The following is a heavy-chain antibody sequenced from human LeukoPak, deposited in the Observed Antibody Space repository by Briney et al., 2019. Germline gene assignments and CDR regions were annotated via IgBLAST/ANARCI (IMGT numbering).Heavy chain of an antibody. CDR3: AEDPLSDYYSSYMDV. CDR2: ISGSGGST. J-gene: IGHJ6*03. V-gene: IGHV3-23*01. CDR1: GFTFSSNA. Sequence: GGSLRLSCAASGFTFSSNAMSSVRQAPGKGLEWVSAISGSGGSTYYADSVKGRFTISRDHSKNTLYLQMNSLRAEDTAVYYCAEDPLSDYYSSYMDVWGKGTTVTVSS.